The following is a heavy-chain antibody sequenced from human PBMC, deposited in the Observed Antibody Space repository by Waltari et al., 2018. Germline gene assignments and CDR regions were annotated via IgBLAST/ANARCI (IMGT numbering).Heavy chain of an antibody. V-gene: IGHV4-4*03. CDR2: VHHSGKP. CDR1: GDPTRGNYW. Sequence: HVQLQESGQGLVKPPRTLSTTCAVSGDPTRGNYWWCWVRQSPEKGLEWIGQVHHSGKPHYNPSLQSRVTISVDKPKNQFSLNLNSVTAADTAVYYCAGDRAIGLFFDYWGRGTLVTVSS. J-gene: IGHJ4*02. D-gene: IGHD2-2*01. CDR3: AGDRAIGLFFDY.